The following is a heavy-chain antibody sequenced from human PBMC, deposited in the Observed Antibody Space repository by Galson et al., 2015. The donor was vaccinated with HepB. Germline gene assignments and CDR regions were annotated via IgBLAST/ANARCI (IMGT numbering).Heavy chain of an antibody. CDR3: AAEGPHRARPYYYDSSGYFPFDY. Sequence: SVKVSCKASGFTFTSSAVQWVRQARGQRLEWIGWIVVGSGNTNYAQKFQERVTITRDMSTSTAYMELSSLRSEDTAVYYCAAEGPHRARPYYYDSSGYFPFDYWGQGTLVTVSS. CDR1: GFTFTSSA. V-gene: IGHV1-58*01. J-gene: IGHJ4*02. CDR2: IVVGSGNT. D-gene: IGHD3-22*01.